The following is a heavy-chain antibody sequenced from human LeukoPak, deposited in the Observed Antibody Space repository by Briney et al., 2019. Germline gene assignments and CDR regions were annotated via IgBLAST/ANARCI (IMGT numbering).Heavy chain of an antibody. CDR3: ARELTSPNAI. Sequence: PSETLTLTCAVYGESFSGYYWSWIRQPPGKGLEWIGEINHIGRTNYKPSLKSRVTISVDSSKNQFSLKLSSVTAADTAVYYCARELTSPNAIWGQGTMVTVSS. J-gene: IGHJ3*02. CDR2: INHIGRT. CDR1: GESFSGYY. V-gene: IGHV4-34*01. D-gene: IGHD4/OR15-4a*01.